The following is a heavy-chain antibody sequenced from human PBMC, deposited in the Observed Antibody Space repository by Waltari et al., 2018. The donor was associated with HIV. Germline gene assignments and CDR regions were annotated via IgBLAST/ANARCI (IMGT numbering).Heavy chain of an antibody. CDR3: GRGAPGSVSDY. CDR2: SKKKPNGNTT. CDR1: AFTLSDPY. Sequence: ELQLVESGGGLVQPGGSLSLSCAASAFTLSDPYMGWGRQAPGKGLGVGGRSKKKPNGNTTEYAASGEGRVTISSDESENSVYWKMNSLETEDTAMYFCGRGAPGSVSDYWGPGTLVTVSS. J-gene: IGHJ4*02. D-gene: IGHD2-15*01. V-gene: IGHV3-72*01.